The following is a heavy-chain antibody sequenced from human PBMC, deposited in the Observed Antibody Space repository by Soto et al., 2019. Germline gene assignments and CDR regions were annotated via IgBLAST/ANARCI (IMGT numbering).Heavy chain of an antibody. J-gene: IGHJ4*02. V-gene: IGHV1-18*01. CDR3: ARAVAVPADFDY. D-gene: IGHD6-19*01. CDR2: ISAYNGNT. Sequence: GASVKVSCKASGYTLTSYGISWVRHAPGQGLEWMGWISAYNGNTNYAQKLQGRVTITRDTSMSTAYTELSSLRSEDTAVYYCARAVAVPADFDYWGQGTLVTVSS. CDR1: GYTLTSYG.